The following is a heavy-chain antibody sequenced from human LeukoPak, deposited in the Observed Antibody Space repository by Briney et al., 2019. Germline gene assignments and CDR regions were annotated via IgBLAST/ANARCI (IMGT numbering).Heavy chain of an antibody. Sequence: PGGSLRLSCAASGFTFSSYWMHWVRQAPGKGLVWVSRINSDGSSTNYADSVRGLFTISRDNAKKMLYLQMNRLRADDTAVYYCARAQDDSSRSEVLDYWGQGTLVTVSS. CDR1: GFTFSSYW. J-gene: IGHJ4*02. D-gene: IGHD3-22*01. V-gene: IGHV3-74*01. CDR3: ARAQDDSSRSEVLDY. CDR2: INSDGSST.